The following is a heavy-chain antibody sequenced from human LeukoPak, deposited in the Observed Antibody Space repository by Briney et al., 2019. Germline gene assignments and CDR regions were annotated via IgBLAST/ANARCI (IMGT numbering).Heavy chain of an antibody. D-gene: IGHD3-22*01. CDR2: IYYSGRT. CDR3: ARRRYYDGSGYLE. CDR1: GDSLSRSDSY. J-gene: IGHJ1*01. Sequence: PSETLSLTCSVSGDSLSRSDSYGDWIRQPPGKGLEWIGTIYYSGRTYYSPSLKSRVTMSVATSNNQFSLTLRPVTAADTAVYYCARRRYYDGSGYLEWGQGTLLSASS. V-gene: IGHV4-39*01.